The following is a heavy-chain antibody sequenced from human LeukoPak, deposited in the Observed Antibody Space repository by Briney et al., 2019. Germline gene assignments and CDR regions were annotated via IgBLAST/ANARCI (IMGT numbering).Heavy chain of an antibody. CDR2: INPSGGST. V-gene: IGHV1-46*01. J-gene: IGHJ6*02. CDR3: ARDCSGADSFYYGMDV. D-gene: IGHD2-15*01. CDR1: GYTFTSYG. Sequence: SVKVSCKASGYTFTSYGISWVRQAPGQGLEWMGIINPSGGSTSYAQKFQGRVTMTRDTSTTTVYMELSSLRSEDTAVYYCARDCSGADSFYYGMDVWGQGTTVTVSS.